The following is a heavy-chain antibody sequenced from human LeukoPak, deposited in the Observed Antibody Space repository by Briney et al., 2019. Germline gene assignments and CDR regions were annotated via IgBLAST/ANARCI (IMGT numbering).Heavy chain of an antibody. CDR1: GFTFSSYA. CDR2: ISGSGGST. J-gene: IGHJ4*02. Sequence: PGGSLRLSCAASGFTFSSYAMSWVRQAPGKGLEWVSAISGSGGSTYYADSVKGRFTISRDNSKNTLYLQMNSLRAEDTAVYYCAKTPTYYYDSSGAIDYWGQGTLVTVSS. V-gene: IGHV3-23*01. CDR3: AKTPTYYYDSSGAIDY. D-gene: IGHD3-22*01.